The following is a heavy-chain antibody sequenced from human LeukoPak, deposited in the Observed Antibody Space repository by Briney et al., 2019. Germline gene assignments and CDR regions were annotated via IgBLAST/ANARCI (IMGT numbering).Heavy chain of an antibody. CDR3: AKAFEQQLVPGDY. D-gene: IGHD6-13*01. J-gene: IGHJ4*02. CDR2: ISYDGSNK. CDR1: GFTFSSYG. V-gene: IGHV3-30*18. Sequence: GGSLRLSCAASGFTFSSYGMHWVRQAPGKGLERVAVISYDGSNKYYADSVKGRFTISRDNSKNTLYLQMNSLRAEDTAVYYCAKAFEQQLVPGDYWGQGTLVTVSS.